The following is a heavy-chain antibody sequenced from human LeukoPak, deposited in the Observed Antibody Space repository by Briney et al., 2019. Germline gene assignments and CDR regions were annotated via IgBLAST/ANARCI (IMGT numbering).Heavy chain of an antibody. CDR1: GFTFSSYG. CDR2: IRYDGSNK. CDR3: AKGLKYSSSWYDFDY. Sequence: GGSLRLSCAASGFTFSSYGMHWVRQAPGKGLEWVAFIRYDGSNKYYADSVKGRFTISRDNSKNTLYLQMNSLRAEDTAVYYCAKGLKYSSSWYDFDYWGQGTLVTVSS. V-gene: IGHV3-30*02. J-gene: IGHJ4*02. D-gene: IGHD6-13*01.